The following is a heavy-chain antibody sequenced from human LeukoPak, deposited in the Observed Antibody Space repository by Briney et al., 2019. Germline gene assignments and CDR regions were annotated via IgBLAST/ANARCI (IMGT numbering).Heavy chain of an antibody. CDR3: ASDFWSGYDFDY. J-gene: IGHJ4*02. CDR1: GFTFSSYG. Sequence: GGSLRLSCAASGFTFSSYGMHWVRQAPGKGLEWVAFIRYDGSNKYYADSVKGRFTISRDNSKNTLYLQMNSLRAEDTAVYYCASDFWSGYDFDYWGQGTLVTVSS. V-gene: IGHV3-30*02. CDR2: IRYDGSNK. D-gene: IGHD3-3*01.